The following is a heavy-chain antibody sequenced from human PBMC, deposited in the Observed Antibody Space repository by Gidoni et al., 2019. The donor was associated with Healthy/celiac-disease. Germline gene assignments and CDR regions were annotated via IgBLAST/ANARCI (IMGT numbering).Heavy chain of an antibody. J-gene: IGHJ4*02. CDR2: ISAYNGNT. V-gene: IGHV1-18*01. CDR1: GYTITSYG. CDR3: ASSPYGSGSYGYY. Sequence: QAQLVPSVAKVTKPGASVKVSCKASGYTITSYGISWVRQAPGQGLEWMGWISAYNGNTNYAQKLQGRVTMTTDTSTSTAYMELRSLRSDDTAVYYCASSPYGSGSYGYYWGQGTLVTVSS. D-gene: IGHD3-10*01.